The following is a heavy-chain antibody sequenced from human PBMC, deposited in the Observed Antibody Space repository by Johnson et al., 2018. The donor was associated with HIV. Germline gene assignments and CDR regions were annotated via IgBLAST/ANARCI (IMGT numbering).Heavy chain of an antibody. V-gene: IGHV3-30-3*01. CDR3: AKEAYGGNSPHACDI. Sequence: VQLVESGGGVVQPGRSLRLSCAASAFSFSNYPMHWVRQAPGKGLEWVAVISYDGSNKYYADSVKGRFTISRDNSKNTLYLQMNSLRAEDTAVYYCAKEAYGGNSPHACDIWGQGTMVTVSS. D-gene: IGHD4-23*01. J-gene: IGHJ3*02. CDR1: AFSFSNYP. CDR2: ISYDGSNK.